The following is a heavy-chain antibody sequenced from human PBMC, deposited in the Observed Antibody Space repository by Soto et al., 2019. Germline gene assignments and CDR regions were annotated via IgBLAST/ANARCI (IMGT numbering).Heavy chain of an antibody. V-gene: IGHV3-23*01. CDR2: ICGSGENT. J-gene: IGHJ4*02. D-gene: IGHD2-15*01. Sequence: GGSLRLSCAASKFTFSTYAMSWVRQAPGRVLEWVSAICGSGENTYYADSVKGRFTISRDNSKNTLYLQMNSLRAEDTAIYYCAKAKTDNCYSASDYWGLGSLVTVSS. CDR1: KFTFSTYA. CDR3: AKAKTDNCYSASDY.